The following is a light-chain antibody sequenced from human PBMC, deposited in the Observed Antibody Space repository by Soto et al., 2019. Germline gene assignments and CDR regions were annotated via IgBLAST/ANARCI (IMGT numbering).Light chain of an antibody. CDR2: DVS. J-gene: IGLJ1*01. V-gene: IGLV2-14*01. CDR3: SSYTSSSTYV. Sequence: QSVLTQPASVSGSPGQSITISCTGTSSDVGGYNYVSWYQQHPGKAPKLMIYDVSNRPSGVSNRFSGSKSGSTASLTFSGLQAEDEADYYCSSYTSSSTYVFGTVTKVTV. CDR1: SSDVGGYNY.